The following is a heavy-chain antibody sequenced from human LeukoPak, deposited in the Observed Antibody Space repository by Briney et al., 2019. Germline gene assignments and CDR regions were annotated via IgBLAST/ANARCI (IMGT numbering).Heavy chain of an antibody. CDR3: SIRSSSGWSRVAGDF. CDR1: GAYINSHHYY. V-gene: IGHV4-39*07. CDR2: MSYYGST. J-gene: IGHJ4*02. D-gene: IGHD3-22*01. Sequence: TSETLSLTCTVSGAYINSHHYYWAWVRQTPGKALEWIATMSYYGSTDYNSSLKSRVTISVDTSQTHFSLTLTSVTAADTAIYYCSIRSSSGWSRVAGDFWGQGTLVTVSS.